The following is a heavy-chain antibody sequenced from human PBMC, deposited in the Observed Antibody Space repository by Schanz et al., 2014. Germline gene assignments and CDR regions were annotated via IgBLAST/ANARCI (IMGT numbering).Heavy chain of an antibody. CDR2: MIGSGSSV. J-gene: IGHJ4*02. CDR3: AKDGRLPYYGTGSDFDY. D-gene: IGHD3-22*01. CDR1: EFSFSSFG. V-gene: IGHV3-23*04. Sequence: EVQLVESGGGLVQPRGSLRLSCAASEFSFSSFGMSWVRQAPGKGLEWVSRMIGSGSSVFYADSVKGRFTISRDNLKNTVYLQMNSLRAGDTAVYYCAKDGRLPYYGTGSDFDYWGQGTLVAVSS.